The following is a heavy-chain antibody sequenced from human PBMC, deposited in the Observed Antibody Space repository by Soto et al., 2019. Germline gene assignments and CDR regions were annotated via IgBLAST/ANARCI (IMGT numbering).Heavy chain of an antibody. CDR2: IYYYGST. CDR1: GGSISSGGYY. J-gene: IGHJ6*02. Sequence: QVQLQESGPGLVKPSQTLSLTCTVSGGSISSGGYYWSWIRQHPGKGLEWIGYIYYYGSTYYNPSLKSRVTISVDTSKNQFSLRLSSVAAADTAVYYCARVFGFGGMDVWGQGTTVTVSS. V-gene: IGHV4-31*03. D-gene: IGHD3-10*01. CDR3: ARVFGFGGMDV.